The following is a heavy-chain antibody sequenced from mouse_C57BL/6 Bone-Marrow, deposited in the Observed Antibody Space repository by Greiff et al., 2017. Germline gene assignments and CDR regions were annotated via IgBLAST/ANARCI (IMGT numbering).Heavy chain of an antibody. D-gene: IGHD4-1*02. J-gene: IGHJ3*01. CDR1: GYSFTSYG. CDR2: IYPRSGNT. V-gene: IGHV1-81*01. Sequence: VQLQQSGAELARPGASVKLSCKASGYSFTSYGISWVKQRTGQGLERIGEIYPRSGNTYYNEKLKGKATLTADKSSSQAYMELRSLTSEDSAVYFCARTTGSWFAYWGQGTLVTVSA. CDR3: ARTTGSWFAY.